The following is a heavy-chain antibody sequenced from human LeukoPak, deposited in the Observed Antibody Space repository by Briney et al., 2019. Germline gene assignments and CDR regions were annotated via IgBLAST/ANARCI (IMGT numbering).Heavy chain of an antibody. CDR1: GYTFTSYD. CDR3: ARGPRGRYYYDVGH. V-gene: IGHV1-8*01. J-gene: IGHJ4*02. D-gene: IGHD3-22*01. CDR2: MNPNSGNT. Sequence: ASVKVSCKASGYTFTSYDINWVRQATGQGLEWMGWMNPNSGNTGYAQKFQGRVTMTRNTSISTAYMELSSLRSEDTAVYYCARGPRGRYYYDVGHWGQGTLITVSS.